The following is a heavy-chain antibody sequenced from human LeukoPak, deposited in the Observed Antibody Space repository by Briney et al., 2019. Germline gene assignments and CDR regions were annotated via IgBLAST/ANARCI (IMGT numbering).Heavy chain of an antibody. J-gene: IGHJ3*02. CDR3: AKDRALGGAFDI. D-gene: IGHD1-26*01. CDR2: ISGSGGST. CDR1: GFTFSSYA. V-gene: IGHV3-23*01. Sequence: GSLRLSCAVSGFTFSSYAMSWVRQAPGKGLEWVSAISGSGGSTYYADSVKGRFTISRDNSKNTLYLQMNSLRAEDTAVYYCAKDRALGGAFDIWGQGTMVTVSS.